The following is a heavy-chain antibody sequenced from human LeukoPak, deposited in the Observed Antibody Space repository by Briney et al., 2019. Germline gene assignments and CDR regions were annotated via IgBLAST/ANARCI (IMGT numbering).Heavy chain of an antibody. D-gene: IGHD3-10*01. CDR2: IRSKANSYAT. CDR3: TRHAKYGSGSYFPFDY. J-gene: IGHJ4*02. Sequence: PGGSLRLSCAASGFTFSGSAMHWVRQASGKGLEWVGRIRSKANSYATAYAASVKGRFTISRDDSKNTAYLQMNSLKTEDTAVYYCTRHAKYGSGSYFPFDYWGQGTLVTVSS. CDR1: GFTFSGSA. V-gene: IGHV3-73*01.